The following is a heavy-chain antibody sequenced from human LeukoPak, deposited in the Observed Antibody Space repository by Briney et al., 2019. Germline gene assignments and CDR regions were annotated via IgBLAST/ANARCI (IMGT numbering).Heavy chain of an antibody. CDR1: GFTFSSYA. CDR2: ISYDGSNK. D-gene: IGHD4-11*01. CDR3: ARESTEDWFDP. V-gene: IGHV3-30*01. J-gene: IGHJ5*02. Sequence: GRSLRLSCAASGFTFSSYAMHWVRQAPGKGLEWVAVISYDGSNKYYADSVKGQFTISRDNSKNTLYLQMNSLRAEDTAVYYCARESTEDWFDPWGQGTLVTVSS.